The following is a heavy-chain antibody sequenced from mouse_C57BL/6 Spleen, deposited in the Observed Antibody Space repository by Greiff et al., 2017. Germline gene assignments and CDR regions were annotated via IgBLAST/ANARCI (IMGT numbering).Heavy chain of an antibody. CDR1: GYAFSSSW. D-gene: IGHD2-5*01. J-gene: IGHJ4*01. V-gene: IGHV1-82*01. Sequence: QVQLKESGPELVKPGASVKISCKASGYAFSSSWMNWVKQRPGKGLEWIGRIYPGDGDTNYNGKFKGKATLTADKSSSTAYMQLSSLTSEDSAVYFCARECVYYRNHGAMDYRGRGTSVTVTA. CDR2: IYPGDGDT. CDR3: ARECVYYRNHGAMDY.